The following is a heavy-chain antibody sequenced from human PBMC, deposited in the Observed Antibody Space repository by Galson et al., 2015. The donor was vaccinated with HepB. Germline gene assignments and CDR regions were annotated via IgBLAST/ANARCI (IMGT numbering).Heavy chain of an antibody. CDR3: AKSALVVRGVSRTHRPMDV. CDR1: GFTFSSYA. D-gene: IGHD3-10*01. J-gene: IGHJ6*02. Sequence: SLRLSCAASGFTFSSYAMSWVRQAPGKGLEWVSSILGRSGTTHYADSVKGRFTISRDNSKNTLYLQMNSLRAEDTATYYCAKSALVVRGVSRTHRPMDVWGQGTTVTVSS. CDR2: ILGRSGTT. V-gene: IGHV3-23*01.